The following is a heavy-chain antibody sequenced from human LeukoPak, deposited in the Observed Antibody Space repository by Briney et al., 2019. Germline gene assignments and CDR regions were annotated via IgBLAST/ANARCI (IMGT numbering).Heavy chain of an antibody. CDR1: GFTFSNYW. D-gene: IGHD5-24*01. CDR2: VKSDGSIT. Sequence: GGSLRLSCAASGFTFSNYWMHWVRQAPGKGLVWVSRVKSDGSITSYADSVEGRFTISRDNAKNILYLQMNSLRAEDTAVYYWSRDGYNGFDYWGQGTLVTVSS. J-gene: IGHJ4*02. V-gene: IGHV3-74*01. CDR3: SRDGYNGFDY.